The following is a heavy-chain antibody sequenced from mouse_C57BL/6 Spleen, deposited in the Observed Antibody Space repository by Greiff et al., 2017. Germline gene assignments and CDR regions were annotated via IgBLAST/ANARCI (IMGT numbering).Heavy chain of an antibody. CDR2: INPNNGGT. V-gene: IGHV1-22*01. CDR1: GYPFTDYN. Sequence: EVLLHQSGPELVKPGASVKMSCKASGYPFTDYNMHWVKQSHGKSLEWIGYINPNNGGTSYNQKFKGKATLTVNKSSSTAYMELRSRTSEESAVYYCAREKAYWYFDVWGTGTTVTVSS. CDR3: AREKAYWYFDV. J-gene: IGHJ1*03.